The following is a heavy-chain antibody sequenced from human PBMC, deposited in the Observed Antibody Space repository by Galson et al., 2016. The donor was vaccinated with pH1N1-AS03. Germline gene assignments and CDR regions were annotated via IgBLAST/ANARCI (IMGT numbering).Heavy chain of an antibody. CDR3: ARGLTYHFGSGSVF. Sequence: SVKVSCKASGGTLNNYAVNWVRQAPGQGLEWMGGISPIFGSANHAQKFQGRVTITADIFKNTVYMELSSLRSEDTAVDYCARGLTYHFGSGSVFWGQGTLVTVSS. CDR2: ISPIFGSA. V-gene: IGHV1-69*06. D-gene: IGHD3-10*01. J-gene: IGHJ4*02. CDR1: GGTLNNYA.